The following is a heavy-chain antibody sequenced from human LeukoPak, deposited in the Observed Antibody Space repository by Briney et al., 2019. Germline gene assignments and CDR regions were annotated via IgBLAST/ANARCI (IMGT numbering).Heavy chain of an antibody. CDR2: IYYSGST. Sequence: PSETLSLTCTVSGGSISSYYWSLIRQPPGKGLEWIGYIYYSGSTNYNPSLKSRVTISINTSKNQFSLKLSSVTAADTAVYYCARHAMAGGQLTRNWFDPWGQGTLVTVSS. V-gene: IGHV4-59*08. D-gene: IGHD2-2*01. J-gene: IGHJ5*02. CDR3: ARHAMAGGQLTRNWFDP. CDR1: GGSISSYY.